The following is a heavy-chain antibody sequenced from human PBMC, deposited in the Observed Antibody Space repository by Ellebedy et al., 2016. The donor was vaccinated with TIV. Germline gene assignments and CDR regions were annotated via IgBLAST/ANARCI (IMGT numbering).Heavy chain of an antibody. CDR2: INQDGSSN. J-gene: IGHJ4*02. CDR3: VRDCHWSNCYRGLDGY. D-gene: IGHD2/OR15-2a*01. Sequence: PGGSLRLSCAASGFTFSNYWMSWVRQAPGKGLEWVANINQDGSSNNYVDSVKGRFIISRGNAKNSLYLQINSLRAEDTAVYFCVRDCHWSNCYRGLDGYWGQGTLVTVSS. CDR1: GFTFSNYW. V-gene: IGHV3-7*03.